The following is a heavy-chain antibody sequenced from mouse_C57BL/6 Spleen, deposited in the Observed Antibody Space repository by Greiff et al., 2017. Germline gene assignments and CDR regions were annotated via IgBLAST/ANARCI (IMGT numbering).Heavy chain of an antibody. CDR2: IYPGGGYT. D-gene: IGHD1-1*01. V-gene: IGHV1-63*01. J-gene: IGHJ4*01. Sequence: QVQLQQSGAELVRPGTSVKMSCKASGYTFTNYWIGWAKQRPGHGLEWIGDIYPGGGYTNYNEKFKGPATLTAEKSSSTAYMQFSSLTSEDSSVVYCARGSTTGVVLYAMDYWGQGTSVTVSS. CDR3: ARGSTTGVVLYAMDY. CDR1: GYTFTNYW.